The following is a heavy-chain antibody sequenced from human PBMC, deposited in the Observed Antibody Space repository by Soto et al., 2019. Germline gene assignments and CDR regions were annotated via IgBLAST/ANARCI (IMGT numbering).Heavy chain of an antibody. V-gene: IGHV3-23*01. D-gene: IGHD2-15*01. J-gene: IGHJ5*02. Sequence: GGSLRLSCAASGFTFSSYAMSWVRQAPGKGLEWVSAISGSGGSTYYADSVKGRFTISRDNSKNTLYLQMNSLRAEDTAVYYCAKESRAVVAAKAGQAYNWFDPWGQGTLVTVSS. CDR1: GFTFSSYA. CDR2: ISGSGGST. CDR3: AKESRAVVAAKAGQAYNWFDP.